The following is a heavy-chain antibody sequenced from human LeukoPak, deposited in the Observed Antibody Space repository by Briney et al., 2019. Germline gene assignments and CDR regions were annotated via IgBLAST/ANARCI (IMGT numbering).Heavy chain of an antibody. Sequence: PGGSLRLSCAASGFTFSTYTMSWVRQAPGKGLEWVSAIYGSGGGTFYADSVKGRFTISRDSSKNTLYLEMSSLRAEDTAVYFCAKDERPNDFWNFDCWGQGTLVTVSS. CDR3: AKDERPNDFWNFDC. J-gene: IGHJ4*02. CDR2: IYGSGGGT. D-gene: IGHD3-3*01. CDR1: GFTFSTYT. V-gene: IGHV3-23*01.